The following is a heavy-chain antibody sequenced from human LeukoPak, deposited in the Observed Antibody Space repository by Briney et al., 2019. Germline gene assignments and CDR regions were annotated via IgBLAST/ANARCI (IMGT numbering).Heavy chain of an antibody. V-gene: IGHV3-48*01. Sequence: GGSLRLSCAASGFTFSSYSMNWVRQAPGKGLEWVSYISSSSSTIYYADSVKGRFTISRDNAKNSLYLQMNSLRAEDTAVYYCARDLWGIVATIYFDYWGQGTLVTVSS. CDR1: GFTFSSYS. CDR3: ARDLWGIVATIYFDY. D-gene: IGHD5-12*01. CDR2: ISSSSSTI. J-gene: IGHJ4*02.